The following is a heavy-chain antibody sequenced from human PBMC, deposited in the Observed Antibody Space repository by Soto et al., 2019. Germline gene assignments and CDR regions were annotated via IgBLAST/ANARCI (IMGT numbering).Heavy chain of an antibody. D-gene: IGHD1-1*01. CDR3: AKDGQFRTDGFDI. Sequence: EAQLVESGGELVQPGGSPRLSCAASGFTFSSHGMSWVRQAPGKGLEWIAGLSRGGGSTYYADSVKGRFTISRDNSKNTLNLIMNSMRVEDTALYYCAKDGQFRTDGFDIWGQGTIVTVSS. CDR2: LSRGGGST. CDR1: GFTFSSHG. J-gene: IGHJ3*02. V-gene: IGHV3-23*04.